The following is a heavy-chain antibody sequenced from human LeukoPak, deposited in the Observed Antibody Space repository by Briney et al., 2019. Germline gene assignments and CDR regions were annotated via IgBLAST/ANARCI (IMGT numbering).Heavy chain of an antibody. D-gene: IGHD2-15*01. CDR2: IKQHGSET. CDR1: GFTLKRHW. Sequence: GGSLRLPCAVPGFTLKRHWMTGVRQAPGNGLQWVASIKQHGSETDYVDSLKGRITISRDNANNSLDLQMNCLRGEGMAVYYCARDGGCCSGGTCYSTHWGQGTLVTVSS. CDR3: ARDGGCCSGGTCYSTH. J-gene: IGHJ4*02. V-gene: IGHV3-7*03.